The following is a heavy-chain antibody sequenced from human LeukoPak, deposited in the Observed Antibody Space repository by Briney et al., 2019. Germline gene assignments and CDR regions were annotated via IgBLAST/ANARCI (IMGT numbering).Heavy chain of an antibody. Sequence: PGGSLRLSCAASGFTFSSYGMHWVRQAPGKGLEWVSVIWYDGSNKYYADSVKGRFTISRDNSKNTLYLQMNSLRAEDTAVYYYARGATTVTTRSAFDYWGQGTLVTVSS. V-gene: IGHV3-33*01. CDR2: IWYDGSNK. D-gene: IGHD4-17*01. CDR1: GFTFSSYG. CDR3: ARGATTVTTRSAFDY. J-gene: IGHJ4*02.